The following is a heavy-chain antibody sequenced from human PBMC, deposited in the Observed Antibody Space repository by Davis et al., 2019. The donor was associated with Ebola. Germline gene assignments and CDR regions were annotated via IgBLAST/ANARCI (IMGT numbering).Heavy chain of an antibody. Sequence: PGGSLRLSCAASGFTFSSYGMHWVRQAPGKGLEWVSAISGSGGSTYYADSVKGRFTISRDNSKNTLYLQMNSLRAEDTAVYYCARDPGYSYGYRYGMDVWGQGTTVTVSS. D-gene: IGHD5-18*01. V-gene: IGHV3-23*01. CDR3: ARDPGYSYGYRYGMDV. CDR1: GFTFSSYG. CDR2: ISGSGGST. J-gene: IGHJ6*02.